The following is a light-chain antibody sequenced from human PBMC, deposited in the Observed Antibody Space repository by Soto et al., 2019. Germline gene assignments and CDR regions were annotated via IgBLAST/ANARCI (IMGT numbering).Light chain of an antibody. V-gene: IGKV3-15*01. J-gene: IGKJ5*01. Sequence: EIVMTQSPGTLSVSPGERATLSRRASQSVSSNLAWYQQKPGQAPRLLISDASTRATGIPARFSGSGSGTEFTLTVSSLQSEDFAVYYCQQYIKWPITFGQGTRLEIK. CDR3: QQYIKWPIT. CDR2: DAS. CDR1: QSVSSN.